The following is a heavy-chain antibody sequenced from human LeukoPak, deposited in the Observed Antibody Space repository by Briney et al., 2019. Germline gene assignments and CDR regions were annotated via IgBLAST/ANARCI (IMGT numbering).Heavy chain of an antibody. V-gene: IGHV4-34*01. Sequence: SSETLSLTCAVYGGSFSGYYWSWIRQPPGKGLEWIGEINRGESTNYNPSLKSRVTISVETSKNQFSLKLSSVTAADTAVYNCARGYGSGSYYGHWGQGTLVTVSS. D-gene: IGHD3-10*01. J-gene: IGHJ4*02. CDR1: GGSFSGYY. CDR3: ARGYGSGSYYGH. CDR2: INRGEST.